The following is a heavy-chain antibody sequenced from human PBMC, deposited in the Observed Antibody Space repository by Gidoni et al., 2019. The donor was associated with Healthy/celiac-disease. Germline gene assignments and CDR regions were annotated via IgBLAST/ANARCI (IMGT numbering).Heavy chain of an antibody. CDR3: AKSNQYSSGWYGY. Sequence: EVQLVESGGGVVQHGRSLRLSCEASGVTFDDYAMHWVRQAPGKGLEWVSVISWNRGSIGYAASVKGRFTISRDNAKNSLYLQMNSLRAEDTALYYCAKSNQYSSGWYGYWGQGTLVTVSS. CDR1: GVTFDDYA. D-gene: IGHD6-19*01. J-gene: IGHJ4*02. V-gene: IGHV3-9*01. CDR2: ISWNRGSI.